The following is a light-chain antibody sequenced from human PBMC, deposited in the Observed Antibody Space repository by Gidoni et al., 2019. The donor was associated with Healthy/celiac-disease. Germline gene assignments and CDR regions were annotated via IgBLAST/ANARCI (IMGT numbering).Light chain of an antibody. Sequence: SVLTKPPSVSGAPGQRVTISCTARSSNIGVGCDVPWYHQLPGPAPNLLIYGNSNGTSCVPYCFSGSKSGASASLAITGLQAEYAADYYCQSYDSSLSGYFFGTGTKFTVL. CDR3: QSYDSSLSGYF. CDR1: SSNIGVGCD. V-gene: IGLV1-40*01. CDR2: GNS. J-gene: IGLJ1*01.